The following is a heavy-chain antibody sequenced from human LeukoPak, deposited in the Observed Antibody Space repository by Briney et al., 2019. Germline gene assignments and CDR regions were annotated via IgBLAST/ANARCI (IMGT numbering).Heavy chain of an antibody. J-gene: IGHJ6*02. CDR2: INDSGST. CDR3: AADTGTAMGPYYYYYGMDV. CDR1: GGSLSGYY. Sequence: SETLSLTCAVYGGSLSGYYWSWIRQPPGKGLEWIGEINDSGSTNYNPSLKTRVTISVDTSNNYFSLKLNSVTAADTAVYYCAADTGTAMGPYYYYYGMDVWGQGTTVTVSS. V-gene: IGHV4-34*01. D-gene: IGHD5-18*01.